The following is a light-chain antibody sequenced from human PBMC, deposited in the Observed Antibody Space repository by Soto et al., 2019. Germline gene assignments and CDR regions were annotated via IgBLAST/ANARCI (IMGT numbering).Light chain of an antibody. Sequence: DIQMTQSPSTLSASVGDRVTITCRASQSIGRWLAWYQQKPGKAPSLLIYQASNLEVGVPSRFSGGGSGTQFTLTISSLQPEDFAVYFCQQYDSFSRTFGQGTNVDTK. J-gene: IGKJ1*01. V-gene: IGKV1-5*03. CDR1: QSIGRW. CDR3: QQYDSFSRT. CDR2: QAS.